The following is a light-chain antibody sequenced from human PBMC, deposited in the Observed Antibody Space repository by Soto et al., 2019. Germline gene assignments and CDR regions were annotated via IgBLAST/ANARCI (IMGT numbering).Light chain of an antibody. Sequence: QSVLTQPPSVSAAPGQKVNISCSGISSNIGNNYVSWYQQLPGTAPKLLIYDNNKRPSGIPDRFSGSKSGTSATLGITGLQTGDEADYYCGTWDSSLSAGVFGGGTKLTVL. V-gene: IGLV1-51*01. J-gene: IGLJ2*01. CDR1: SSNIGNNY. CDR2: DNN. CDR3: GTWDSSLSAGV.